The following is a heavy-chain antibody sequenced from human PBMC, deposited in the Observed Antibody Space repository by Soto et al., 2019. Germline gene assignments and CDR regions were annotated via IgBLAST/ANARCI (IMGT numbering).Heavy chain of an antibody. CDR3: ARGRVTARRIYFDV. D-gene: IGHD3-9*01. CDR2: IDHSETT. Sequence: WTWIRQSPGKGLEWIGEIDHSETTNYNPYLKSPVTLSVDTFKKESSLRLNFVTAADTAVYFCARGRVTARRIYFDVWGQGSLVTVSS. V-gene: IGHV4-34*01. J-gene: IGHJ1*01.